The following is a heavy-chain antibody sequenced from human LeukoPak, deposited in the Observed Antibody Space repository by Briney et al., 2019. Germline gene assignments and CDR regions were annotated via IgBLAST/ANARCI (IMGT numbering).Heavy chain of an antibody. Sequence: GRSLRLSCAASGFTFSSYAMHWVRQAPGKGLEWVAVISYDGSNKYYADSVKGRFTISRDNSKNTLYLQMNSLRAEDTAVYYCARGGHLGYCSGGSCYWGYFDYWGQGTLVTVSS. V-gene: IGHV3-30-3*01. D-gene: IGHD2-15*01. J-gene: IGHJ4*02. CDR3: ARGGHLGYCSGGSCYWGYFDY. CDR1: GFTFSSYA. CDR2: ISYDGSNK.